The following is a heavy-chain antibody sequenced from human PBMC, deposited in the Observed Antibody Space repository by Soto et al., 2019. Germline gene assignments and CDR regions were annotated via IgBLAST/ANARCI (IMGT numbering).Heavy chain of an antibody. CDR3: ARGSVRPSRGDSYSYSVPPMYSWVDP. V-gene: IGHV4-34*01. D-gene: IGHD5-18*01. J-gene: IGHJ5*01. CDR1: GESFSGYY. CDR2: IYYRGGT. Sequence: PSETLSLTCAVFGESFSGYYWNWIRQPPGKGLEWIGEIYYRGGTNYNPSLESRIIISVDTSKNQFSLKLTSVTAADTAVYYCARGSVRPSRGDSYSYSVPPMYSWVDPWGQGTLVT.